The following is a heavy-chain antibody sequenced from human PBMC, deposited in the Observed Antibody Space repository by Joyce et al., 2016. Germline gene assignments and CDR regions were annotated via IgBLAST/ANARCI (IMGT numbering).Heavy chain of an antibody. D-gene: IGHD3-16*02. J-gene: IGHJ5*02. CDR3: TKHVGYIKSHNWLDP. Sequence: PWKVLEWMGSIYPGDSDTTYSPSFQGQVTISADRSSSTAYLQWSSLKDSDTARYYCTKHVGYIKSHNWLDPWGQGTLVTVSS. CDR2: IYPGDSDT. V-gene: IGHV5-51*01.